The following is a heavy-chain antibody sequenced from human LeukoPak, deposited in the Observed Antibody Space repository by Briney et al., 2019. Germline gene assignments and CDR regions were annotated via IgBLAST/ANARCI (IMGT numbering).Heavy chain of an antibody. V-gene: IGHV3-7*01. CDR1: GFTFSDFW. J-gene: IGHJ4*02. CDR3: ARGGSGWYLYDS. D-gene: IGHD6-19*01. CDR2: MNRDGSEK. Sequence: GGSLRLSCAASGFTFSDFWLSWVRQAPGKGLEWVANMNRDGSEKNYVDSMKGRITISRDNAKNSLYLQMNSLRVEDTAVYYCARGGSGWYLYDSWGQGTLVTVSS.